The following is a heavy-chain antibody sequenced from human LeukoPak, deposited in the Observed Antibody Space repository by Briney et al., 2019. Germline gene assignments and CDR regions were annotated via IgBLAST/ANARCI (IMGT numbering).Heavy chain of an antibody. CDR3: ARVRQQLVPNYFDY. D-gene: IGHD6-13*01. CDR2: INHSGST. Sequence: SETLSLTCAVYGGSFSGYYWSWIRQPPGEGLEWIGEINHSGSTNYNPSLKSRVTISVDTSKNQFSLKLSSVTAADTAVYYCARVRQQLVPNYFDYWGQGTLVTVSS. V-gene: IGHV4-34*01. CDR1: GGSFSGYY. J-gene: IGHJ4*02.